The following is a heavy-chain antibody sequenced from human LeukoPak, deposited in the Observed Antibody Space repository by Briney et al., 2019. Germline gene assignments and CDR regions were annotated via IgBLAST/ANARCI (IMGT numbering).Heavy chain of an antibody. CDR3: ARSYSSGWYGPGY. V-gene: IGHV3-48*01. J-gene: IGHJ4*02. CDR1: GFTFSSYS. CDR2: ISSSSSTI. D-gene: IGHD6-19*01. Sequence: GGSLRLSCAASGFTFSSYSMNWVRQAPGKGLGWVSYISSSSSTIYYADSVKGRFTISRDNAKNSLYLQMNSLRAEDTAVYYCARSYSSGWYGPGYWGQGTLVTVSS.